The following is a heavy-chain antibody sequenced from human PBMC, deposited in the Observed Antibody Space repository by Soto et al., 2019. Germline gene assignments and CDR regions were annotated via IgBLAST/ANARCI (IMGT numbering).Heavy chain of an antibody. CDR1: GGSISSSSYY. CDR3: APYTDFWSGYYMIDP. CDR2: IYYSGST. D-gene: IGHD3-3*01. J-gene: IGHJ5*02. Sequence: SETLSLTCTVSGGSISSSSYYWGWIRQPPGKGLEWIGSIYYSGSTYYNPSLKSQVTISVDTSKNQFSLKLSSVTAADTSVYYCAPYTDFWSGYYMIDPWGQGTLVTVSS. V-gene: IGHV4-39*01.